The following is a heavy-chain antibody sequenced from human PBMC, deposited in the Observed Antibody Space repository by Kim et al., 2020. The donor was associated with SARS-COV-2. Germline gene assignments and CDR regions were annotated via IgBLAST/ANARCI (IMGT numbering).Heavy chain of an antibody. CDR2: IYYSGST. D-gene: IGHD6-19*01. CDR3: ARVSRPKGWVAVAGQFDY. CDR1: GGSISSYY. V-gene: IGHV4-59*01. Sequence: SETLSLTCTVSGGSISSYYWSWIRQPPGKGLEWIGYIYYSGSTNYNPSLKSRVTISVDTSKNQFSLKLSSVTAADTAVYYCARVSRPKGWVAVAGQFDYWGQGTLVTVSS. J-gene: IGHJ4*02.